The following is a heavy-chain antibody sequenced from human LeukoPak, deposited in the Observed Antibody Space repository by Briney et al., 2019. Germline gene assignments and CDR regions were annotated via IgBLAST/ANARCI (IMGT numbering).Heavy chain of an antibody. Sequence: GGSLRLSCEASGFSFSYYNFNWVRQAPGKGLEWVSSISSSGIDMYYADSLKGRFTISRDNAKNSLYLHMSSLRVEDTAVYYCDRDRSNDDAFDLWGQGTMVTVSS. CDR2: ISSSGIDM. D-gene: IGHD3-16*01. V-gene: IGHV3-21*01. CDR1: GFSFSYYN. CDR3: DRDRSNDDAFDL. J-gene: IGHJ3*01.